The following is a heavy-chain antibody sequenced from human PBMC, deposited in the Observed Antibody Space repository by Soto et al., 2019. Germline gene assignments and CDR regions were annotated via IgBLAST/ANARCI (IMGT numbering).Heavy chain of an antibody. CDR3: AKEVSRWPHYAFDS. J-gene: IGHJ5*01. Sequence: PGGSLRLSCADSGFTFSNYGMNWVRQAPWKGLEWVSGISTNGGTANYVDSVHGRFTISRDNSKNALYMQMNGLRPEETAVYYCAKEVSRWPHYAFDSWGQGTLVTVSS. V-gene: IGHV3-23*01. CDR1: GFTFSNYG. CDR2: ISTNGGTA. D-gene: IGHD4-17*01.